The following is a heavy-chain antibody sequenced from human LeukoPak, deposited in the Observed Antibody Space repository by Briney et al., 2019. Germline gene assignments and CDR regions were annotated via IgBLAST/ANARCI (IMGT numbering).Heavy chain of an antibody. D-gene: IGHD6-19*01. Sequence: PGGSLRLSCAASGFTFSSYVMYWVRQAPGKGLEWVASISYDGSKKFYADSVKGRFTVSRDNSRNTLYLQMNSLRPEDTSVYYCALDKVAVGDYWGQGTLVTVSS. J-gene: IGHJ4*02. CDR3: ALDKVAVGDY. V-gene: IGHV3-30*03. CDR2: ISYDGSKK. CDR1: GFTFSSYV.